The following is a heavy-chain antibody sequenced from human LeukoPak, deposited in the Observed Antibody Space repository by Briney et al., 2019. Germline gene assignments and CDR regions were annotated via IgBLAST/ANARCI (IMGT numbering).Heavy chain of an antibody. CDR1: GFTFSSYG. CDR3: VRVDGGY. D-gene: IGHD3-16*01. Sequence: GGALRLSCAASGFTFSSYGMHWVRQGPGKGLVWVSRINSDGSTTNYADSVKGRFTISRDNAKNTLYLQMNSLRAEDTAVYYCVRVDGGYWGQGTLVPVSS. CDR2: INSDGSTT. V-gene: IGHV3-74*01. J-gene: IGHJ4*02.